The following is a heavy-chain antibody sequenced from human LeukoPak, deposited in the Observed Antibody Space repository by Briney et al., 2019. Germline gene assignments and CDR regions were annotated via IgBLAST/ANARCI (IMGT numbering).Heavy chain of an antibody. CDR1: GGSISSYY. Sequence: PSETLSLTCTVSGGSISSYYWSWIRQPPGKGLEWIGEVNHRGSTKYNPSLKSRFTISVDTSKNQFSLKVRSVTAADTALYYCARGGYSDADFVHGLRAFDIWGQGTMVAVSS. D-gene: IGHD5-18*01. V-gene: IGHV4-34*01. CDR2: VNHRGST. CDR3: ARGGYSDADFVHGLRAFDI. J-gene: IGHJ3*02.